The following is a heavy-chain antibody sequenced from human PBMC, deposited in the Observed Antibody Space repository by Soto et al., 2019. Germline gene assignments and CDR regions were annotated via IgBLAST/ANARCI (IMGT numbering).Heavy chain of an antibody. CDR3: ASLRGYSGYDPYFDY. Sequence: ASVKVSFKASGYTFTGYYMHWLRQAPGQGLEWMGWINPNSGGTNYAQKFQGRVTMTRDTSISTAYMGLSRLRSDDTAVYYCASLRGYSGYDPYFDYWGQGTLVTVSS. CDR1: GYTFTGYY. D-gene: IGHD5-12*01. J-gene: IGHJ4*02. V-gene: IGHV1-2*02. CDR2: INPNSGGT.